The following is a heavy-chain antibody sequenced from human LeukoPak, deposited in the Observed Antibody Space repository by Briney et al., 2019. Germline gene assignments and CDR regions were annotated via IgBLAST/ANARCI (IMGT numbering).Heavy chain of an antibody. J-gene: IGHJ3*02. CDR1: GFTFSHYY. CDR3: ARDALNGFDI. V-gene: IGHV3-11*04. CDR2: ISSTGSII. D-gene: IGHD2-8*01. Sequence: PGGSLRLSCAASGFTFSHYYMNWIRQAPGKGLEWISQISSTGSIIYYADSVKGRFTISRDNNKNSLLLQMNSLSAEDTAVYYCARDALNGFDIWGQGTTVTVSS.